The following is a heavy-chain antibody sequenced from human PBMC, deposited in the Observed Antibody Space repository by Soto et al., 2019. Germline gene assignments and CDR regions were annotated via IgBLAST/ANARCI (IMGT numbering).Heavy chain of an antibody. J-gene: IGHJ4*02. CDR3: ATITGYSSGWYHAYYFDY. V-gene: IGHV3-7*03. CDR1: GFTFISYW. Sequence: GGSLRLSCAASGFTFISYWMSWVRQAPGKGLEWVANIKQDGSEKYYVDSVKGRFTISRDNAKNSLYLQMNSLRAEDTAVYYCATITGYSSGWYHAYYFDYWGQGTLVTVSS. D-gene: IGHD6-19*01. CDR2: IKQDGSEK.